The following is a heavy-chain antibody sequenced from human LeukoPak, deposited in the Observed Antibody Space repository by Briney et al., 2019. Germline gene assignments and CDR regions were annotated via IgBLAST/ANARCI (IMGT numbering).Heavy chain of an antibody. Sequence: GGSLRLSCAASGFTFSDHYMDWVRQAPGKGLEWVGRTRNKANSYTTEYAASVKGRFTISRDDSKNSLYLQMNSLKTEDTAVYYCASLTGTGNYWGQGTLVTVSS. CDR2: TRNKANSYTT. CDR3: ASLTGTGNY. CDR1: GFTFSDHY. D-gene: IGHD1-1*01. J-gene: IGHJ4*02. V-gene: IGHV3-72*01.